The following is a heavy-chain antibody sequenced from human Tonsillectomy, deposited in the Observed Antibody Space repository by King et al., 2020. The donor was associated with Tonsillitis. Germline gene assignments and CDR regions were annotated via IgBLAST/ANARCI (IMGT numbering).Heavy chain of an antibody. J-gene: IGHJ4*02. CDR1: GFTFRNYA. Sequence: QLVQSGGGVVQPGRSLRLSCAASGFTFRNYAMHWVRQAPGKGLEWVAVISYDGRNEYYADSVKGRFTISRDKSKNTLYLQMNSLRAEDTAVYYCARDSDYGDYGFDYWGQGTLVTVSS. CDR3: ARDSDYGDYGFDY. D-gene: IGHD4-17*01. V-gene: IGHV3-30*04. CDR2: ISYDGRNE.